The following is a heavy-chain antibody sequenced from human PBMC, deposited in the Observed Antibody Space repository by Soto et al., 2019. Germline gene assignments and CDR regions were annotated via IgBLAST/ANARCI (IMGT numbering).Heavy chain of an antibody. CDR3: TRATWQQRLQGGFDS. CDR2: VSHDGTTK. J-gene: IGHJ5*01. V-gene: IGHV3-30-3*01. CDR1: GFTFNNYA. Sequence: QVQLVESGGGVVQPGRSLRLSCAASGFTFNNYAIHWVRQAPGKGLEWVAVVSHDGTTKYYADSVKGRFTISRDNSKNTVYLQMNSLRVEDTAVYYCTRATWQQRLQGGFDSWGQGTLVTVSS. D-gene: IGHD6-19*01.